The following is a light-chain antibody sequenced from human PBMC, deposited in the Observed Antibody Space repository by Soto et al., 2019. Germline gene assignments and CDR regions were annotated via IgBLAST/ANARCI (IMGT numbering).Light chain of an antibody. CDR1: PGIGST. V-gene: IGKV3-15*01. Sequence: EIVMTQSPATLSVSPGERATLSCRASPGIGSTLAWYQQKPGQTPKLLIYDASTRATGVPARFSGGGSGTEFTLTINSLQSEDFAVYYCQRYNRWPLSFGGGTKVDIK. CDR3: QRYNRWPLS. J-gene: IGKJ4*01. CDR2: DAS.